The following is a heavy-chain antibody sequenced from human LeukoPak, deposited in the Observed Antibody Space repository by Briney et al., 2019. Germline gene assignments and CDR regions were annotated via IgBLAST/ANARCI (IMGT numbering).Heavy chain of an antibody. CDR2: IIPILGIA. V-gene: IGHV1-69*04. CDR3: ARDRWSVVVVAATGEYYYYYGMDV. D-gene: IGHD2-15*01. CDR1: GGTFSSYA. J-gene: IGHJ6*02. Sequence: GASVKVSCKASGGTFSSYAISWVRQAPGQGLEWMGRIIPILGIANYAQKFQGRVTITADKSTSTAYMELSSLRSEDTAVYYCARDRWSVVVVAATGEYYYYYGMDVWGQGTTVTVSS.